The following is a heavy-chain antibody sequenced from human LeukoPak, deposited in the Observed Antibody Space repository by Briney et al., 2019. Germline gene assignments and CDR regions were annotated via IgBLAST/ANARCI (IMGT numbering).Heavy chain of an antibody. CDR1: GYSFTSYW. CDR2: IYPGDSDT. D-gene: IGHD3-10*01. CDR3: ARIRFGELPNNWFDP. J-gene: IGHJ5*02. Sequence: ESLKISCKGSGYSFTSYWIGWVRQMPGEGLEWMGIIYPGDSDTRYSPSFQGQVTISADKSISTAYLQWSSLKASDTAMYYCARIRFGELPNNWFDPWGQGTLVTVSS. V-gene: IGHV5-51*01.